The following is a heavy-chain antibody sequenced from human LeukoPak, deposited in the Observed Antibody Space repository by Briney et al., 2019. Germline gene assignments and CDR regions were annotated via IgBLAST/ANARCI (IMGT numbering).Heavy chain of an antibody. CDR2: FDPEEAKM. V-gene: IGHV1-24*01. CDR3: TTRSGDFWSGFVN. D-gene: IGHD3-3*01. CDR1: GNSLSELS. Sequence: ASVTVSCKVSGNSLSELSIRWVRQAPGKGLECMGGFDPEEAKMVYARNFQGRVTMTEDTSTQTAYMELSGLTSDDTAVYYCTTRSGDFWSGFVNWGQGTLVTVSS. J-gene: IGHJ4*02.